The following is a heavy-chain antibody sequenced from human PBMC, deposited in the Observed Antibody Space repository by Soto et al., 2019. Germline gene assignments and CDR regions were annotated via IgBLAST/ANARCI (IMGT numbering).Heavy chain of an antibody. D-gene: IGHD3-10*01. CDR2: IYWDDVM. V-gene: IGHV2-5*02. Sequence: QITLKESGPTLVKPTQTLMLTCTFSGFSISTSGVGVDWISQPPGKALEWLAVIYWDDVMRYSPSLKNRLTITRATSNNQVVLIMTNMDPVDTATYYCAHRPYYGRGAFDIWGQGTMVTVSS. CDR3: AHRPYYGRGAFDI. J-gene: IGHJ3*02. CDR1: GFSISTSGVG.